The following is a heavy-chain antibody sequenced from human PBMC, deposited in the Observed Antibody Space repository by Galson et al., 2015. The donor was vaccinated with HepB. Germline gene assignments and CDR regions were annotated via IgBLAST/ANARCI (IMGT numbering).Heavy chain of an antibody. CDR1: GFTFSSYW. V-gene: IGHV3-7*01. Sequence: SLRLSCAASGFTFSSYWMSWVRQAPGKGLEWVANIKQDGSEKYYVDSVKGRFTISRDNAKNSLYLQMNSLRAEDTAVYYCARDLMGLVDIRFLEWLLTVWGQGTTVTVSS. J-gene: IGHJ6*02. D-gene: IGHD3-3*01. CDR2: IKQDGSEK. CDR3: ARDLMGLVDIRFLEWLLTV.